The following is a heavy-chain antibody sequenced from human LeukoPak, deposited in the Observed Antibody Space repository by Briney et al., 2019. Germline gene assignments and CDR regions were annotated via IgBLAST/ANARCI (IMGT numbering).Heavy chain of an antibody. CDR1: GFSFSGHW. J-gene: IGHJ6*02. CDR3: ARAGGWSNGMDV. Sequence: HPGGSLRLSCTASGFSFSGHWMHWARQLPGKGLVWVSRISPTGSTTSYADSVKGRFTISRDNAKNSLYLQMNSLRAEDTAVYYCARAGGWSNGMDVWGQGTTVTVSS. V-gene: IGHV3-74*01. CDR2: ISPTGSTT. D-gene: IGHD2-15*01.